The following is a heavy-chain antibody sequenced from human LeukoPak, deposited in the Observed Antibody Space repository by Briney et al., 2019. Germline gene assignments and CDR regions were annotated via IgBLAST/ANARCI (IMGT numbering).Heavy chain of an antibody. CDR2: IYYSGST. V-gene: IGHV4-31*03. CDR3: ANLDYGDYVFDY. CDR1: GGSISSGGYY. D-gene: IGHD4-17*01. J-gene: IGHJ4*02. Sequence: KSSETLSLTCTVSGGSISSGGYYWSWIRQHPGKGLEWIGYIYYSGSTYYNPSLKSRVTISVDTSKNQFSLKLSSVTAADTAVYYCANLDYGDYVFDYWGQGTLVTVSS.